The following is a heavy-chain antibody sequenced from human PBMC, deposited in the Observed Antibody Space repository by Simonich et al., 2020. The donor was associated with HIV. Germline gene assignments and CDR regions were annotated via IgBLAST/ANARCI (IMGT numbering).Heavy chain of an antibody. V-gene: IGHV3-9*01. CDR2: ISGNSGSI. CDR1: GFTFDDYA. Sequence: EVQLVESGGGLVQPGRSLRLSCAASGFTFDDYAMHWVRQAPGKGLEGVSGISGNSGSIGYADSVKGRFTISRDNAKNSLYLQMNSLRAEDTAVYYCARDSAGTGYYYMDVWGKGTTVTVSS. CDR3: ARDSAGTGYYYMDV. J-gene: IGHJ6*03. D-gene: IGHD6-19*01.